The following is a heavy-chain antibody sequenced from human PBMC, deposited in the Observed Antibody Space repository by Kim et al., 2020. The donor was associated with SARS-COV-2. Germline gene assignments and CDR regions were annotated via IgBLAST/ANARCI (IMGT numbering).Heavy chain of an antibody. Sequence: SETLSLTCTVSGGSISSSSYYWGWIRQPPGKGLEWIGSIYYSGSTHYNPSLKSRVTISVYTSKNQFSLKLSSVTAADTAVYYCARPSAAGKFDYWGQGTLVTVSS. D-gene: IGHD6-13*01. CDR2: IYYSGST. CDR1: GGSISSSSYY. J-gene: IGHJ4*02. CDR3: ARPSAAGKFDY. V-gene: IGHV4-39*01.